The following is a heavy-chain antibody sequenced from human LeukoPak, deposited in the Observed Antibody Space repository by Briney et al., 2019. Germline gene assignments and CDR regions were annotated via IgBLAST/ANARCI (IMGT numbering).Heavy chain of an antibody. V-gene: IGHV3-74*01. Sequence: GGSLRLSCAASGFTFSSYWMHWVRQAPGKGLVWVSRIDTDGSTTSYADSVKGRFTISRDNAQNSLYLQMSSLRAEDTAIYYCVRDRGTYRPIDYWGQGTLVTVSS. CDR2: IDTDGSTT. CDR1: GFTFSSYW. J-gene: IGHJ4*02. CDR3: VRDRGTYRPIDY. D-gene: IGHD1-26*01.